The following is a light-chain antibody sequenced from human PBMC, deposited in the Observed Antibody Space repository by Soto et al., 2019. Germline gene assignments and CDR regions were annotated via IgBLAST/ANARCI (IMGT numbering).Light chain of an antibody. V-gene: IGLV2-14*01. CDR3: SSYTGSSTYV. CDR1: SSDVGGYNY. Sequence: ALTSPASVSGSPGQSMTIPYTGTSSDVGGYNYVSWYQQHPGKAPKLMIYDVSNRPSGISNRFSGSKSGNTASLTISGLQAGDEADYYCSSYTGSSTYVFGPGTKVTVL. J-gene: IGLJ1*01. CDR2: DVS.